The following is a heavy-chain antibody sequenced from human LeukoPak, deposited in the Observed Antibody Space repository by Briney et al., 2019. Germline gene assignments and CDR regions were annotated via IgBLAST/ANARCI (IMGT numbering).Heavy chain of an antibody. V-gene: IGHV3-7*01. CDR3: ARDRHVPGLYYYYMDV. J-gene: IGHJ6*03. CDR1: GFTFSTHW. Sequence: GGSLRLSCAASGFTFSTHWMSWVRQAPGKGLEWVANIKEDGSDQYYVDSVKGRFTISRDNDKNSLYLQMNSLRPEDTAVYFCARDRHVPGLYYYYMDVWGKGTTVTVSS. D-gene: IGHD6-6*01. CDR2: IKEDGSDQ.